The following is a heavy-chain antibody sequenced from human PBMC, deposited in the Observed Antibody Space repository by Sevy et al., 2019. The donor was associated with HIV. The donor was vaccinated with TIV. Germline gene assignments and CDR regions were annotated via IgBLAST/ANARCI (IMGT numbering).Heavy chain of an antibody. Sequence: GGSLRLSCAVSGFNFGSYRMNWVRQGPGKGLEWVAGISDNGGETYYAVSVKGRFTVARDNSKNTLFLLMNSLRAEDTAVYYCAKTIFGVAQVFDMWGQGTMVTVSS. CDR2: ISDNGGET. CDR3: AKTIFGVAQVFDM. CDR1: GFNFGSYR. D-gene: IGHD3-3*01. J-gene: IGHJ3*02. V-gene: IGHV3-23*01.